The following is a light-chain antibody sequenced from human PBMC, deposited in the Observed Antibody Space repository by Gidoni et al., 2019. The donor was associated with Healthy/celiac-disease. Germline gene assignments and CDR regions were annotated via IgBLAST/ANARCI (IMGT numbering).Light chain of an antibody. V-gene: IGLV4-69*01. CDR2: LNSDGSH. Sequence: QLVLTQSPSASSSLRASVKLTCTLSSGHSSYAIAWHQQQPEKGPRYLMKLNSDGSHSKGDGIPDRFSGSSSGAERYLTISSLQSEDEADYYCQTWGTAWVFGGGTKLTVL. CDR1: SGHSSYA. J-gene: IGLJ3*02. CDR3: QTWGTAWV.